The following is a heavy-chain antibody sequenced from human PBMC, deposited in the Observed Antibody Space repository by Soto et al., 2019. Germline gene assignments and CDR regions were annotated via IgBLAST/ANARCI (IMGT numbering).Heavy chain of an antibody. CDR3: ARDFSWNYDY. V-gene: IGHV3-21*01. Sequence: EVQLVESGGGLVKPGGSLRLSCAASGFTFSSYSMNWVRQAPGKGLEWVSSISSSSSYIYYADSVKGRFTISRDNAKNSRYLQMNSLRAEDTAVYYCARDFSWNYDYWGQGTLVTVSS. J-gene: IGHJ4*02. D-gene: IGHD1-7*01. CDR1: GFTFSSYS. CDR2: ISSSSSYI.